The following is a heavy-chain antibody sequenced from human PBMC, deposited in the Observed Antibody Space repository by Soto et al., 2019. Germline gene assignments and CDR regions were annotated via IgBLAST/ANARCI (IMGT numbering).Heavy chain of an antibody. CDR1: GDXXXXXXX. Sequence: QVQMQESGPGLVKPSGTLSLTCAVTGDXXXXXXXXXXVXXXXGQGLEWVGEIHPSGRTNYNPSLKSRXTMXVDKSNXQFSXHXRSVTAADTAVYYCARGGDWSFDYWGQGTLVTVSS. D-gene: IGHD2-21*02. J-gene: IGHJ4*02. CDR2: IHPSGRT. CDR3: ARGGDWSFDY. V-gene: IGHV4-4*02.